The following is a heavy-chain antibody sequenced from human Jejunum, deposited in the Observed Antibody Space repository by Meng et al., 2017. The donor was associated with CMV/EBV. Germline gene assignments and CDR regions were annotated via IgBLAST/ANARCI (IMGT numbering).Heavy chain of an antibody. CDR1: GYTFSDYY. J-gene: IGHJ4*02. CDR2: ISPSGGT. CDR3: ARTMSGAGENY. D-gene: IGHD6-13*01. V-gene: IGHV1-2*06. Sequence: QVQRVQSGAEVKKPGASLKVSCKASGYTFSDYYTYWVRQAPGLGLEWMGRISPSGGTNYAQKFQSRVTMTRDTSISTAYMDLSGLTSDDTAVYFCARTMSGAGENYWGQGTLVTVSS.